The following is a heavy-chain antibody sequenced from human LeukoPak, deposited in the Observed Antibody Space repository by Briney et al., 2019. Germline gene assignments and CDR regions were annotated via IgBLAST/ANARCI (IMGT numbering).Heavy chain of an antibody. CDR2: IYTSGST. CDR3: ARTFQGLGKRGYYYYMDV. Sequence: PSETLSLTCTVSGGSISGYYWTWIRQPAGKGLEWIGHIYTSGSTKYSPSLKSRVTMSIDTSKNQFSLELSSVTAADTAVYYCARTFQGLGKRGYYYYMDVWGKGTTVTVSS. CDR1: GGSISGYY. D-gene: IGHD2-21*01. V-gene: IGHV4-4*07. J-gene: IGHJ6*03.